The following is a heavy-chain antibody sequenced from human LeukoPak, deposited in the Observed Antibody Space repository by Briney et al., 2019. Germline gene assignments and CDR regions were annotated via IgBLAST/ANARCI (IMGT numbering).Heavy chain of an antibody. Sequence: SVKVSCKASGGTFSSYAISWVRQAPGRGLEWMGGIIPIFGTANYAQKFQGRVTITADKSTSTAYMELSSLRSEETAVYYCARGELRMTTVTTFDPGDAFDSCGQGTMVTVSS. CDR1: GGTFSSYA. V-gene: IGHV1-69*06. CDR3: ARGELRMTTVTTFDPGDAFDS. D-gene: IGHD4-11*01. J-gene: IGHJ3*02. CDR2: IIPIFGTA.